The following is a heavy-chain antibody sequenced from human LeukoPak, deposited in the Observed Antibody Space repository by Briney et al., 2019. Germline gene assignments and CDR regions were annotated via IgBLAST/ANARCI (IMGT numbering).Heavy chain of an antibody. Sequence: GASVKVSCKVSGYTLTELSMHWVRQAPGKGLEWMGGFDPEDGETIYAQKFQGRGTMTEDTSTDTAYMELSSLRSEDTAVYYCAAASIVKSDYYGMDVWGQGTTVTVSS. CDR3: AAASIVKSDYYGMDV. J-gene: IGHJ6*02. CDR1: GYTLTELS. CDR2: FDPEDGET. D-gene: IGHD1-26*01. V-gene: IGHV1-24*01.